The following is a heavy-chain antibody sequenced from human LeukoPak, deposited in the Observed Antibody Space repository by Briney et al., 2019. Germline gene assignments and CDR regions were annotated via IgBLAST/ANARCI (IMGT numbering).Heavy chain of an antibody. J-gene: IGHJ4*02. Sequence: ASVKVSCKASGYSFTSYLISWGRQVPGQGLEWMGWISGHNGNTDYAQKFKDRVTLTTDTSSSTAYMELRSLTSDDTAVYYCARDPSSTSSRDYWGQGTLVTVSS. CDR3: ARDPSSTSSRDY. CDR1: GYSFTSYL. CDR2: ISGHNGNT. V-gene: IGHV1-18*01. D-gene: IGHD2-2*01.